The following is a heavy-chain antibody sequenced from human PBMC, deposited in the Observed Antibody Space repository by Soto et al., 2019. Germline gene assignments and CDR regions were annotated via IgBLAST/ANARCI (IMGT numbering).Heavy chain of an antibody. CDR3: AREALPHYDSHGYYVMAAFDL. J-gene: IGHJ3*01. CDR1: GFSFSYYT. CDR2: ISNTSGTI. D-gene: IGHD3-22*01. V-gene: IGHV3-48*02. Sequence: XGSLMLYCSASGFSFSYYTMKWVRQAPGKGLDWISHISNTSGTIYYADSVKGRFAISRDNAKNSLYLQMSNLRDEDSAIYYCAREALPHYDSHGYYVMAAFDLWGQGTMVTVSS.